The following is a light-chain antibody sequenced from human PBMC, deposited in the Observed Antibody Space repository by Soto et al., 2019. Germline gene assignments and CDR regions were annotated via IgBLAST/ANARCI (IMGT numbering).Light chain of an antibody. CDR1: RSVDTD. V-gene: IGKV3-11*01. J-gene: IGKJ5*01. CDR3: QQRSNWPPSIT. CDR2: GAS. Sequence: EILMTQSPATLSVSPGDSATLSCRASRSVDTDLAWYQQKPGQAPRLLIYGASSRATGIPDRFSGSGSGTDFTLTISSLEPEDFAVYYCQQRSNWPPSITFGQGTRLEIK.